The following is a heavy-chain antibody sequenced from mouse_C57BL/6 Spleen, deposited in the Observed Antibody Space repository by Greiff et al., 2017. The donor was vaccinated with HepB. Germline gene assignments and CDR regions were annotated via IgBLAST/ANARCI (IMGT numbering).Heavy chain of an antibody. CDR1: GYTFTSYW. CDR3: ARAYGSSRAY. V-gene: IGHV1-50*01. Sequence: VQLQQPGAELVKPGASVKLSCKASGYTFTSYWMQWVKQRPGQGLEWIGEIDPSDSYTNYNQKFKGKATLTVDTSSSTAYMQLSSLTSEDSAVYYCARAYGSSRAYWGQGTTLTVSS. J-gene: IGHJ2*01. D-gene: IGHD1-1*01. CDR2: IDPSDSYT.